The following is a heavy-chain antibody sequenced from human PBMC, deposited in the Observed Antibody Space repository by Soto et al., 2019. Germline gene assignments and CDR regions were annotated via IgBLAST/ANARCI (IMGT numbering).Heavy chain of an antibody. J-gene: IGHJ3*02. Sequence: PGGSLRLSCAASGFTFSSYAMSWVRQAPGKGLEWVSAISGSGGSTYYADSVKGRFTISRDNSKNTLYLQMNSLRAEDTAVYYCAKGLEVRDYYVSRELAHAAFETWCQETMLTISS. D-gene: IGHD3-22*01. V-gene: IGHV3-23*01. CDR1: GFTFSSYA. CDR3: AKGLEVRDYYVSRELAHAAFET. CDR2: ISGSGGST.